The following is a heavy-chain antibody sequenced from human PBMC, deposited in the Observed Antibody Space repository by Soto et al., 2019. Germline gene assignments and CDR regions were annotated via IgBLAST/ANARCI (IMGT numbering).Heavy chain of an antibody. Sequence: PSETLSLTCAVYGGSFSGYYWSWIRQPPGKGLEWIGEINHSGSTNYNPSLKSRVTISVDTSKNQFSLKLSSVTAADTAVYYCATSKRQWLTPKGAFDIWGQGTXVTVSS. CDR2: INHSGST. D-gene: IGHD6-19*01. V-gene: IGHV4-34*01. J-gene: IGHJ3*02. CDR3: ATSKRQWLTPKGAFDI. CDR1: GGSFSGYY.